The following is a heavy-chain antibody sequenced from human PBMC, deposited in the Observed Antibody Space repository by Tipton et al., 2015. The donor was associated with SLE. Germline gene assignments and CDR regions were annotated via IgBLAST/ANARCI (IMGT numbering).Heavy chain of an antibody. CDR1: GGSISTYY. Sequence: TLSLTCTISGGSISTYYWSWIRQPPGKGLEWIGDIYYSGNTNYNPSLKSRVIISVDTSKNQFSLKMRSVTAEDTAIYYCARHQEVAGSSAFDIWGRGTMVIVSS. CDR2: IYYSGNT. CDR3: ARHQEVAGSSAFDI. V-gene: IGHV4-59*08. D-gene: IGHD6-19*01. J-gene: IGHJ3*02.